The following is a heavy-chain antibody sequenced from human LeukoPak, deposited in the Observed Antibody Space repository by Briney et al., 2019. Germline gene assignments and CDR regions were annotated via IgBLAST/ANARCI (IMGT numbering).Heavy chain of an antibody. CDR1: GFTFSDYY. J-gene: IGHJ4*02. CDR2: ISGSGSAI. V-gene: IGHV3-11*01. Sequence: GGSLRLSCAASGFTFSDYYMSWIRQAPGKGLDWVSYISGSGSAIYYADSVKGRFTISRDNSKNTLYLQMNSLRAEDTAVYYCAKSPRTTVTLFDYWGQGTLVTVSS. CDR3: AKSPRTTVTLFDY. D-gene: IGHD4-17*01.